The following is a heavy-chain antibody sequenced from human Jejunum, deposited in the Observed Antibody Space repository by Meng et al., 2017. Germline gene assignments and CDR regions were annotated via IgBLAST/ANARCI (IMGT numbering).Heavy chain of an antibody. D-gene: IGHD5-18*01. CDR1: GTSISNSYW. CDR2: IYHSGNT. J-gene: IGHJ4*02. V-gene: IGHV4-4*02. CDR3: ARVQMVRLFDS. Sequence: QVQLQESGPGLVKPSGTLSLTCGVSGTSISNSYWWTWVRQPPGRGLEWIGEIYHSGNTHYDPSLKSRVTISVDTPKNQFSLRLTSVTAADTAIYYCARVQMVRLFDSWGQGALVTVSS.